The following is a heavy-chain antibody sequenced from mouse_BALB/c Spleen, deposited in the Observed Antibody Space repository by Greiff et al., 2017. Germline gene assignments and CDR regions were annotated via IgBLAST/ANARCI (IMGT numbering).Heavy chain of an antibody. CDR2: IYPSDSYT. J-gene: IGHJ1*01. Sequence: QVQLQQPGAELVRPGASVKLSCKASGYTFTSYWINWVKQRPGQGLEWIGNIYPSDSYTNYNQKFKDKATLTVDKSSSTAYMQLSSPTSEDSAVYYCTSGFPHWYFDVWGAGTTVTVSS. V-gene: IGHV1-69*02. CDR3: TSGFPHWYFDV. CDR1: GYTFTSYW.